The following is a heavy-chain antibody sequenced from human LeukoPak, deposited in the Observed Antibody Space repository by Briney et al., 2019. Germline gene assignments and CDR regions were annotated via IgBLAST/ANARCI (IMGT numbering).Heavy chain of an antibody. V-gene: IGHV3-30*02. CDR1: GFTFSSYG. J-gene: IGHJ5*02. CDR3: ARDSTPRLAARWWFDP. D-gene: IGHD4-23*01. Sequence: GGSLRLSCAASGFTFSSYGMHWVRQAPGKGLEWVAFIRYDGSNKYYADSVKGRFTISRDNSKNTLYLQMNSLRSDDTAVYYCARDSTPRLAARWWFDPWGQGTLVTVSS. CDR2: IRYDGSNK.